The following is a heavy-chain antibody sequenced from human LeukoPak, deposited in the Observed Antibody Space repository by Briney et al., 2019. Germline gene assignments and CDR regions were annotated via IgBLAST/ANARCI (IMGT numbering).Heavy chain of an antibody. D-gene: IGHD2-2*02. Sequence: ASVKVSCKASGYTFTSYDINWVRQAPGQGPEWMGWMNPNSGNTGYAQKFQGRVTMTRNTSISTAYMELSSLRSEDTAVYYCASAYCSSTSCYTGTDDAFDIWGQGTMVTVSS. CDR3: ASAYCSSTSCYTGTDDAFDI. CDR2: MNPNSGNT. J-gene: IGHJ3*02. CDR1: GYTFTSYD. V-gene: IGHV1-8*01.